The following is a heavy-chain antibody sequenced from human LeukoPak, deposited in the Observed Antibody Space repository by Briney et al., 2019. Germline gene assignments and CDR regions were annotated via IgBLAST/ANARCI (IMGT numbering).Heavy chain of an antibody. CDR3: ARRVSHYDTLTGYYQDY. V-gene: IGHV3-48*04. D-gene: IGHD3-9*01. J-gene: IGHJ4*02. CDR1: GFTFSSYS. Sequence: PGGSLRLSCAASGFTFSSYSMNWVRQAPGKGLEWVSYISSSSSTIYYADSVKGRFTISRDNAKNSLYLQMNGLRAEDTAVYYCARRVSHYDTLTGYYQDYWGQGALVTVSS. CDR2: ISSSSSTI.